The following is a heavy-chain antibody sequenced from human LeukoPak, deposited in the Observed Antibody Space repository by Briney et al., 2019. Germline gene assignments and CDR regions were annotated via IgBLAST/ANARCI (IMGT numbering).Heavy chain of an antibody. J-gene: IGHJ3*02. Sequence: QPGGSLRLSCAASRFTFSDYSMNWVRQPPGKGLEWIGEINHSGSTNYNPSLKSRVTISVDTSKNQFSLKLSSVTAADTAVYYCARAKGWLQSRDDAFDIWGQGTMVTVSS. CDR1: RFTFSDYS. D-gene: IGHD5-24*01. CDR2: INHSGST. V-gene: IGHV4-34*01. CDR3: ARAKGWLQSRDDAFDI.